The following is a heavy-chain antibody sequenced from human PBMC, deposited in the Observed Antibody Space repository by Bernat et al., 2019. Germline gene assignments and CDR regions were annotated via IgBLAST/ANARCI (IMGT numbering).Heavy chain of an antibody. CDR1: GFTFSSYW. CDR2: IKQDGSEK. CDR3: ARDMWGIDAFDI. J-gene: IGHJ3*02. D-gene: IGHD3-16*01. Sequence: EVQLVESGGGLVQPGGSLSLSCAASGFTFSSYWMSWVRQAPGKGLEWVANIKQDGSEKYYVDYVKGRFTISRDNAKNSLYLQMNSLRAEDTAVYYCARDMWGIDAFDIWGEATMVTVSS. V-gene: IGHV3-7*03.